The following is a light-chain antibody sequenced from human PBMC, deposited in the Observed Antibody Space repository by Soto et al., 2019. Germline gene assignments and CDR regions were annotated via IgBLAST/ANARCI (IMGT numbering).Light chain of an antibody. V-gene: IGLV1-44*01. J-gene: IGLJ1*01. Sequence: QSVLTQPPSASGTPGQRVTISCSGSSSNIGSNSVNWYQQLPGTAPKLLIYSNNQRPSGVPDRFSGSKSGTLASLAISGLQSEDEADYYCAAWDGSLNGYVFGTGTKLTVL. CDR3: AAWDGSLNGYV. CDR1: SSNIGSNS. CDR2: SNN.